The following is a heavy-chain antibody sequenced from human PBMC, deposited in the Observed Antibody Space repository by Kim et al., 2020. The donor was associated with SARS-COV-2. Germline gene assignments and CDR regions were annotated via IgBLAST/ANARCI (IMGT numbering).Heavy chain of an antibody. CDR1: GFTFSTYA. CDR2: IRGTDTST. V-gene: IGHV3-23*01. Sequence: GGSLRLSCAASGFTFSTYAMSWVRQAPGKGLEWLSAIRGTDTSTYYADSVKGRFTISRDNSKNTLYLQMNRLRADDTAVYYCAKGLDYGAPGAPYWGQGTLVTVSS. D-gene: IGHD4-17*01. J-gene: IGHJ4*02. CDR3: AKGLDYGAPGAPY.